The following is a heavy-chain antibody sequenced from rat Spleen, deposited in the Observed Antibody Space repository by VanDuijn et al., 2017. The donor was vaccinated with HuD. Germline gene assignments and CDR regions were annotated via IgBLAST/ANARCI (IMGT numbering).Heavy chain of an antibody. CDR3: TRDLDNNLY. CDR1: GFTFSDYY. CDR2: IIYDGSRT. J-gene: IGHJ2*01. Sequence: EVQLVESGGGLVQPGGSLKLSCVASGFTFSDYYMAWVRQAPTRGLEWVATIIYDGSRTFYRDSVKGRFTISRDNAKSTLYLQMDSLRSEDTATYYCTRDLDNNLYWGQGVMVTVSS. V-gene: IGHV5-20*01. D-gene: IGHD1-10*01.